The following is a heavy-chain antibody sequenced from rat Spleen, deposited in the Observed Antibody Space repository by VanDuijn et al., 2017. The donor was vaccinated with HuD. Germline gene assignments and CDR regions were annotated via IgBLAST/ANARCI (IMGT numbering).Heavy chain of an antibody. J-gene: IGHJ2*01. CDR1: EFSLTSYH. D-gene: IGHD1-11*01. Sequence: QVQLKESGPGLVQPSQTLSLTCTVSEFSLTSYHVTWVRQSPGKGLEWMGIIWTDGGTAYNSFFKSRLSIKRDVSKSQVFLKMDSLQTEDTATYYCARDEGYGGYLDYWGQGVMVTVSS. CDR3: ARDEGYGGYLDY. CDR2: IWTDGGT. V-gene: IGHV2-43*01.